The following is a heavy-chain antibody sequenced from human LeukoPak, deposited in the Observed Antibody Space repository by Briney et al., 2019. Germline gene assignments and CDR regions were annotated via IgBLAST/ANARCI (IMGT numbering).Heavy chain of an antibody. Sequence: PGGSLRLSCAASGFTFSNAWMSWVRQAPGKGLEWVGRIKSKTDGGTTDYAAPVKGRFTISRDDSRNTLYLQMNSLKTEDTAVYYCTTESISSGYLNNAATTLRDYWGQGTLVTVSS. J-gene: IGHJ4*02. CDR1: GFTFSNAW. CDR3: TTESISSGYLNNAATTLRDY. D-gene: IGHD3-22*01. CDR2: IKSKTDGGTT. V-gene: IGHV3-15*01.